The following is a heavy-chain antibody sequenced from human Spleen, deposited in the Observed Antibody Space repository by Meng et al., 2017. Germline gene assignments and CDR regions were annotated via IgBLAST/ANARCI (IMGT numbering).Heavy chain of an antibody. Sequence: QVQLQQWGSGLLKHSGHLALTSVASCGSFSDYYWSLISQPPGKGLEWIGQINHSESTNYNPSLESRATISVDTSQNNLSLKLSSVTAADSAVYYCARGPTTMAHDFDYWGQGTLVTVSS. CDR3: ARGPTTMAHDFDY. V-gene: IGHV4-34*01. D-gene: IGHD4-11*01. CDR1: CGSFSDYY. J-gene: IGHJ4*02. CDR2: INHSEST.